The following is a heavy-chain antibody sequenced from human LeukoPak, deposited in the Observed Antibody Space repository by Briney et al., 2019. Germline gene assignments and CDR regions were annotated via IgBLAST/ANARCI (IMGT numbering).Heavy chain of an antibody. CDR2: IKQDGSEK. J-gene: IGHJ5*02. Sequence: PGGSLRLSCAASGFTFSSYWMSWVRQDPGKGMEWVANIKQDGSEKYYVDSVKGRFTISRDNAKNSLYLQMNSLRAEDTAVYYCAREVATILNWFDPWGQGTLVTVSS. V-gene: IGHV3-7*01. CDR3: AREVATILNWFDP. D-gene: IGHD5-12*01. CDR1: GFTFSSYW.